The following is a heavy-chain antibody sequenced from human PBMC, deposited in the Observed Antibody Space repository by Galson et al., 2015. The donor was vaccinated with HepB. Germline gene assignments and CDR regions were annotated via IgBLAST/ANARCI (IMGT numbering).Heavy chain of an antibody. J-gene: IGHJ1*01. D-gene: IGHD6-25*01. CDR1: GFTFSNYN. Sequence: SLRLSCAASGFTFSNYNMHWVRQAPGKGLEWVSSISSHSDYIYYADSVKGRSTISRDNAKNPMHLQMNSLRVEDTAVYYCARDRPPAFAAADSFQHWGQGTLVTVSS. CDR3: ARDRPPAFAAADSFQH. V-gene: IGHV3-21*01. CDR2: ISSHSDYI.